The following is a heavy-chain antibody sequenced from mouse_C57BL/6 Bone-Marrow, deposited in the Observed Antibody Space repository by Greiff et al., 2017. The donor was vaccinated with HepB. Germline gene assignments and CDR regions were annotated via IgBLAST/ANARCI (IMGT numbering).Heavy chain of an antibody. V-gene: IGHV5-15*01. CDR1: GFTFSDYG. Sequence: EVQLQQSGGGLVQPGGSLKLSCAASGFTFSDYGMAWVRQAPRKGPEWVAFISNLAYSIYYADTVTGRFTISRENAKNTLYLEMSSLRSEDTAMYYCARPGDYDSWCAYWGQGTLVTVSA. D-gene: IGHD2-4*01. J-gene: IGHJ3*01. CDR3: ARPGDYDSWCAY. CDR2: ISNLAYSI.